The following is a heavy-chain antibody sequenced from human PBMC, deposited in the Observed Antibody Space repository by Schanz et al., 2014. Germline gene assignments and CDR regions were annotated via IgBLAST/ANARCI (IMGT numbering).Heavy chain of an antibody. V-gene: IGHV3-74*02. D-gene: IGHD6-13*01. J-gene: IGHJ4*02. CDR3: VKERIAAAWTFDY. CDR1: GFSFDNYG. Sequence: VQLVESGGGVVQPGRSLRLSCAASGFSFDNYGMHWVRQTPGKGLAWVPRMTNDGSVTAYEDSVEGRFTISRDKSKNTLDLQMSSLRADDTAVYYCVKERIAAAWTFDYWGQGTLVTVSS. CDR2: MTNDGSVT.